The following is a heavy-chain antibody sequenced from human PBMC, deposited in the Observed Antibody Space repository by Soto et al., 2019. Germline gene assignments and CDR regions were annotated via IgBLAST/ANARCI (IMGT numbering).Heavy chain of an antibody. J-gene: IGHJ4*02. D-gene: IGHD6-13*01. CDR1: GGSISSSNW. CDR2: IYHSGST. Sequence: SETLSLTCAVSGGSISSSNWWSWVRQPPGKGLEWIGEIYHSGSTNYNPSLKSRVTISVDKSKNQFSLKLSSVTAADTAVYYCAKTPAAAESFYFDYWGQRTLVAVSS. CDR3: AKTPAAAESFYFDY. V-gene: IGHV4-4*02.